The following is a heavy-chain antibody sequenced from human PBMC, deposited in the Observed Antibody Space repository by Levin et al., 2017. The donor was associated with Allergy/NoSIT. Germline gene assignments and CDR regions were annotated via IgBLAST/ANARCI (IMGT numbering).Heavy chain of an antibody. CDR3: ARVGWSAPYYFDY. J-gene: IGHJ4*02. CDR1: GGSISTYY. D-gene: IGHD3-3*01. V-gene: IGHV4-59*01. CDR2: IYYSGST. Sequence: SETLSLTCTVPGGSISTYYWSWIRQPPGKGLEWIGYIYYSGSTNYNPSLKSRVTISVDTSKNQFSLKLSPLTAAGTAVYYCARVGWSAPYYFDYWGQGTLVNVSS.